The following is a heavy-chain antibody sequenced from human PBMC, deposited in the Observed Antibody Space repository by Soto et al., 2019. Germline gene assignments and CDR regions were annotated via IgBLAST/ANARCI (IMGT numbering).Heavy chain of an antibody. CDR3: ARDRGYTLDV. Sequence: GGSLRLSCAASGFTFSSYWMHWVRQAPGKGLVWVSLIKSDGNSTTYADSVKGRFTISRDSAKNTLYLQMNSLRAEDTAVHYCARDRGYTLDVWGQGTTVTVYS. V-gene: IGHV3-74*01. J-gene: IGHJ6*02. CDR2: IKSDGNST. D-gene: IGHD1-1*01. CDR1: GFTFSSYW.